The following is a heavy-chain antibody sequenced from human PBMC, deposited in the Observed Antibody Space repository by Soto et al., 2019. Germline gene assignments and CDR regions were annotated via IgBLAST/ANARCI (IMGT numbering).Heavy chain of an antibody. Sequence: QVQLQQWGAGLLKPSETLSLTCAVYGGSFSGYYWSWIRPPPGKGLERIGEINHSGSTNYNPSLQNRFTISVDTSKKQFSLKLSSVTASDTAVYYCARGRYYDSSGFRRWGMDVWGQGTTVTVSS. J-gene: IGHJ6*02. D-gene: IGHD3-22*01. CDR3: ARGRYYDSSGFRRWGMDV. CDR2: INHSGST. CDR1: GGSFSGYY. V-gene: IGHV4-34*01.